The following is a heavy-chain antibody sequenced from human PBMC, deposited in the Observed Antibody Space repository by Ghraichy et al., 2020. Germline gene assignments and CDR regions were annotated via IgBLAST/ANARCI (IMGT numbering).Heavy chain of an antibody. J-gene: IGHJ4*02. D-gene: IGHD3-10*01. CDR1: GGSISSYY. V-gene: IGHV4-59*01. CDR2: IYYSGST. CDR3: ARAHYYGSGSPSHPVNPFDY. Sequence: SETLSLTCTVSGGSISSYYWSWIRQPPGKGLEWIGYIYYSGSTNYNPSLKSRVTISVDTSKNQFSLKLSSVTAADTAVYYCARAHYYGSGSPSHPVNPFDYWGQGTLVTVSS.